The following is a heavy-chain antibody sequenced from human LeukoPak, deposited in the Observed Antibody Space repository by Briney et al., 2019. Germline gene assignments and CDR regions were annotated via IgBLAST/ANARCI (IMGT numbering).Heavy chain of an antibody. V-gene: IGHV4-4*07. CDR3: ARETNSSSWRALDC. J-gene: IGHJ4*02. CDR1: GGSISSYY. D-gene: IGHD6-13*01. Sequence: SETLSLTCTVSGGSISSYYWSWIRQPAGKGLEWIGRIYTSDSTNYNPSLKSRVTMSVDTSKNQFSLKLNSVTAADTAVYYCARETNSSSWRALDCWGQGTLVTVSS. CDR2: IYTSDST.